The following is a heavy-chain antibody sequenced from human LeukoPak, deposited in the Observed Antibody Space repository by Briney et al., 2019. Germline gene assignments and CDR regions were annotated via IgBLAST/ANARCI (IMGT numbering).Heavy chain of an antibody. CDR2: ISGSGGST. J-gene: IGHJ6*02. V-gene: IGHV3-23*01. D-gene: IGHD6-13*01. Sequence: GSLRLSCAASGFTFSSYAMSWVRQAPGKGLEWVSAISGSGGSTYYADSVKGRFTISRDNSKNTLYLQMNSLRAEDTAVYYCAKDGRSSSWFGYYYGMDVWGQGTTVTVSS. CDR3: AKDGRSSSWFGYYYGMDV. CDR1: GFTFSSYA.